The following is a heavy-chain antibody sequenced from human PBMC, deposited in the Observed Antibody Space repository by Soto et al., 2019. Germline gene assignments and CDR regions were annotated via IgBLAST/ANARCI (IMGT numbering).Heavy chain of an antibody. D-gene: IGHD2-2*01. Sequence: AGGSLRLSCAASGFTFSSYAMSWVRQAPGKGLEWVSAISGSGGSTYYADSVKGRFTISRDNSKNTLYLQMNSLRAEDTAVYYCAKDPEVPATYYNWFDPWGQGTLVTVSS. V-gene: IGHV3-23*01. CDR3: AKDPEVPATYYNWFDP. CDR2: ISGSGGST. J-gene: IGHJ5*02. CDR1: GFTFSSYA.